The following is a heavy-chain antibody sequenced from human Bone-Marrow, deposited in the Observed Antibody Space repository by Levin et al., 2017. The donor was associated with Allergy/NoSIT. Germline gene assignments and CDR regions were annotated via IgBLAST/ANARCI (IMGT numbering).Heavy chain of an antibody. CDR2: IDTYKFKT. J-gene: IGHJ4*02. CDR1: GYTFNNFG. Sequence: ASVKVSCKASGYTFNNFGISWVRQAPGQGLEWMGWIDTYKFKTTYAHKFQGRVTMSTDTSTSTAYMELKSLKSDDTAVYYCARDLYYDESSDYPPELFDYWGQGTLVTVAS. V-gene: IGHV1-18*01. D-gene: IGHD3-22*01. CDR3: ARDLYYDESSDYPPELFDY.